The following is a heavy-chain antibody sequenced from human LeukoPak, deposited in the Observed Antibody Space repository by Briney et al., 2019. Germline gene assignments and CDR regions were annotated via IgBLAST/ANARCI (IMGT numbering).Heavy chain of an antibody. Sequence: ASVKVSCKASGYTFTSYDINWVRQATGQGLEWMGWMNPNSGNTGYAQKFQGRVTMTRNTSISTAYMELSSLRSEDTAVYYCARVNTPGWPIYYYYGMDVWGQGTTVTVSS. CDR2: MNPNSGNT. CDR3: ARVNTPGWPIYYYYGMDV. J-gene: IGHJ6*02. CDR1: GYTFTSYD. D-gene: IGHD2-15*01. V-gene: IGHV1-8*01.